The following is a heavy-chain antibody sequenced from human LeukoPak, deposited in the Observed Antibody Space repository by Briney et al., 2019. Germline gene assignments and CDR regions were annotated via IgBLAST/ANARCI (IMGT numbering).Heavy chain of an antibody. J-gene: IGHJ4*02. CDR1: GFTFSSYA. V-gene: IGHV3-23*01. CDR3: ANHITMVRGVSLCLDY. D-gene: IGHD3-10*01. CDR2: ISGSGGST. Sequence: GGSLRLSCAASGFTFSSYAMSWVRQAPGKGLEWVSAISGSGGSTYYADSVKGRFTISRDNSKNTLYLQMNSLRAEDTAVYYCANHITMVRGVSLCLDYWGQGTLVTVSS.